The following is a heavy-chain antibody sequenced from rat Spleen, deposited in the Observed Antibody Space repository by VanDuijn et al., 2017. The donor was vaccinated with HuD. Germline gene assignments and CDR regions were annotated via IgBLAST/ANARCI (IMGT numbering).Heavy chain of an antibody. V-gene: IGHV5S10*01. Sequence: EVQLVESGGGLVQPGRSMTLSCAASGFTFSNYDMAWVRQAPKKGLEWVARIIYDGSRTYYRDSVKGRFTISRDNAKNTLYLQMDSLRSEDTATYYCAKLGDYWGQGVMVTVSS. CDR3: AKLGDY. J-gene: IGHJ2*01. CDR1: GFTFSNYD. CDR2: IIYDGSRT. D-gene: IGHD5-1*01.